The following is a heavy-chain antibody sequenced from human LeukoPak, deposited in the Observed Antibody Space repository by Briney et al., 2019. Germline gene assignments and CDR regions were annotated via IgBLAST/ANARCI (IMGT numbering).Heavy chain of an antibody. V-gene: IGHV3-9*01. CDR3: AKDTSSGSYWFGIGV. J-gene: IGHJ6*02. D-gene: IGHD3-10*01. Sequence: GGSLRLSCAASGFTFDDYAMHWVRQAPGKGLEWVSGISWNSGSIGYADSVKGRFTISRDNAKNSLYLQMNSLRAEDTALYYCAKDTSSGSYWFGIGVWGQGTTVTVSS. CDR2: ISWNSGSI. CDR1: GFTFDDYA.